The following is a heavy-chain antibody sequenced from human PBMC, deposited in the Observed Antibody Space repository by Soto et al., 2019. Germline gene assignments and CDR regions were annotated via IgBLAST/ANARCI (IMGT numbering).Heavy chain of an antibody. V-gene: IGHV3-23*01. Sequence: SLRHACGAAGVTFSSYARSWVRQAPGKGLEWVSVIRSSGDRTYYADSVKGRFTISRDNSKNTLYMQMNSLRAEDTAVYYCAKQQGPGTPYYYAMDVWGQGTTVTVSS. J-gene: IGHJ6*02. CDR2: IRSSGDRT. CDR1: GVTFSSYA. D-gene: IGHD1-1*01. CDR3: AKQQGPGTPYYYAMDV.